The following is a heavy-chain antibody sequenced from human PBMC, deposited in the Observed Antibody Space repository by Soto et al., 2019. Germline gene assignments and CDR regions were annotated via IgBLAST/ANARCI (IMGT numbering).Heavy chain of an antibody. V-gene: IGHV3-33*01. Sequence: GGSLRLSCAASGFTFSSYGMHWVRQAPGKGLEWVAVIWYDGSNKYYADSVKGRFTISRDNSKNTLYLQMNSLRAEDTAVYYCAGGGQWGVAGNNFAYRGQRTLVTVSS. J-gene: IGHJ4*01. CDR2: IWYDGSNK. CDR1: GFTFSSYG. D-gene: IGHD6-19*01. CDR3: AGGGQWGVAGNNFAY.